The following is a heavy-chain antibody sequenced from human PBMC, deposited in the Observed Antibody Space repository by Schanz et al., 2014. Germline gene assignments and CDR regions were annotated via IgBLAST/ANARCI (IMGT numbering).Heavy chain of an antibody. D-gene: IGHD3-9*01. V-gene: IGHV3-30-3*01. CDR3: ARDSGPYYDKSIDV. Sequence: QVQLLQFGGGVVQPGRSLRLSCAASGFTFSSYAMHWVRQAPGKGLEWVALISNDGSIKYYADSVEGRFTISRDNSKNTLYLQMNTLRAEDTALYYCARDSGPYYDKSIDVWGQGTTVAVSS. J-gene: IGHJ6*02. CDR1: GFTFSSYA. CDR2: ISNDGSIK.